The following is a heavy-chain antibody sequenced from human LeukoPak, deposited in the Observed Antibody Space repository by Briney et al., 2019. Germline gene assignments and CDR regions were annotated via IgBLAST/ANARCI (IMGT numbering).Heavy chain of an antibody. J-gene: IGHJ4*02. V-gene: IGHV4-31*03. D-gene: IGHD3-22*01. CDR1: GGSISSGGYY. Sequence: SQTLSLTCTVSGGSISSGGYYWSWLRQHPGKGLEWIGYIYYNGSTYYNPSLKSRVTISVDTSKNQFSLKLSSVTAADTAVYYCARGGYYDSSGQGVDYWGQGTLVTVSS. CDR3: ARGGYYDSSGQGVDY. CDR2: IYYNGST.